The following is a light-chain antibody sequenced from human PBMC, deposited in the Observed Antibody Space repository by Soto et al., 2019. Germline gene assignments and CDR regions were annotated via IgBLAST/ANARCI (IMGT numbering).Light chain of an antibody. CDR1: SSNIGAGYD. V-gene: IGLV1-40*01. J-gene: IGLJ3*02. CDR3: QSYDSSLSGWV. CDR2: GNS. Sequence: QAVVTQPPSVSGAPGQRVTISCTGSSSNIGAGYDVHWYQHLPGTAPKLLIYGNSNRPSGVPDRFSGSKSGTSASLAITGLQAEDEADYYCQSYDSSLSGWVFGGGTQLTVL.